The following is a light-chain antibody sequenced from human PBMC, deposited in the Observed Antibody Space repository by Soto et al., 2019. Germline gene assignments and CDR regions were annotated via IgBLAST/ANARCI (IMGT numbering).Light chain of an antibody. CDR3: QQYNSFPYI. J-gene: IGKJ2*01. CDR1: QGISSW. CDR2: KAS. Sequence: DIQMTQSPSTLSASIGDRVTITCRASQGISSWLAWYQQKPGKDPKLLIYKASSLESGVPSRFSVSGSWTEFPLTISSLQPDDFAAYYCQQYNSFPYIFGQGTKLDIK. V-gene: IGKV1-5*03.